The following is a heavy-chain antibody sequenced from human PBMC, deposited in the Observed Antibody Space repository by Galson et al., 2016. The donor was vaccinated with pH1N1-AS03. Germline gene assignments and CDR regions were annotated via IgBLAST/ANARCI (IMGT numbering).Heavy chain of an antibody. V-gene: IGHV3-9*01. CDR3: VKDVLSDGWFTAADS. D-gene: IGHD6-19*01. CDR2: MSGGSAKI. CDR1: GFIVEQYG. Sequence: SLRLSCAASGFIVEQYGVHWVRQTPGKGLEWVADMSGGSAKIDYADSVKGRFTISRDNAQNSLYLQMSSLRPEDTAVYFCVKDVLSDGWFTAADSWGQGTLVTVSS. J-gene: IGHJ4*02.